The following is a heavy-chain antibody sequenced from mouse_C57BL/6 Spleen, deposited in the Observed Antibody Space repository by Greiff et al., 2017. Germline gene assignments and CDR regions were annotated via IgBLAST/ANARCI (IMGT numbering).Heavy chain of an antibody. D-gene: IGHD2-3*01. J-gene: IGHJ1*03. CDR1: GFTFSSYA. V-gene: IGHV5-9-1*02. Sequence: EVKLEESGEGLVKPGGSLKLSCAASGFTFSSYAMSWVRQTPEKRLEWVAYISSGGDYIYYADTVKGRFTISRDNARNTLYLQMSSLKSEDTAMYYCTRDDGYYWYFDVGGTGTTVTVSS. CDR2: ISSGGDYI. CDR3: TRDDGYYWYFDV.